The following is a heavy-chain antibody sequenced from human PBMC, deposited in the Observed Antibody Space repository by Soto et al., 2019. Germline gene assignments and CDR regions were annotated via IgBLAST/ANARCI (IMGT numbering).Heavy chain of an antibody. CDR1: GYSFSSYW. D-gene: IGHD3-22*01. CDR3: ASLTYYYDSSGPTSDY. J-gene: IGHJ4*02. CDR2: IDPSDSYT. V-gene: IGHV5-10-1*01. Sequence: GESLTISCKGSGYSFSSYWISWVRQMPGKGLEWMGRIDPSDSYTNYSPSFQGHVTISADKSISTAYLQWSSLKASDTAMYYCASLTYYYDSSGPTSDYWGQGTLVTVSS.